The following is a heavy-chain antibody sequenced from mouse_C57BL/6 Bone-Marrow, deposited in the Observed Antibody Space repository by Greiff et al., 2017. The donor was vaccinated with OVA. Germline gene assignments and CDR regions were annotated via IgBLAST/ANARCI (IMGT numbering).Heavy chain of an antibody. V-gene: IGHV1-53*01. CDR2: INPSNGGT. D-gene: IGHD1-1*01. J-gene: IGHJ4*01. CDR1: GYTFTSYW. CDR3: ARSGGSSVYYYAMDY. Sequence: QVQLQQSGTELVKPGASVKLSCKASGYTFTSYWMHWVKQRPGQGLEWIGNINPSNGGTNYNEKFKSQATLTVDKSSSTAYMQRSSLTSEDSAVYYCARSGGSSVYYYAMDYWGQGTSVTVSS.